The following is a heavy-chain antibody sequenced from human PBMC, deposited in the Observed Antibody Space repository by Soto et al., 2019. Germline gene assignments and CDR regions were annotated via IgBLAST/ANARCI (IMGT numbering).Heavy chain of an antibody. CDR1: GFNFPTSW. D-gene: IGHD3-3*01. Sequence: GESLKISCQGSGFNFPTSWIGWVRQTPGKGLEWIGIIHPSDSDITYMPTFEGRVIISADNSISTAYLQWTSLQASDTAKYYCATSYDSGFDPWGQGTLVTVSS. CDR2: IHPSDSDI. CDR3: ATSYDSGFDP. V-gene: IGHV5-51*01. J-gene: IGHJ5*02.